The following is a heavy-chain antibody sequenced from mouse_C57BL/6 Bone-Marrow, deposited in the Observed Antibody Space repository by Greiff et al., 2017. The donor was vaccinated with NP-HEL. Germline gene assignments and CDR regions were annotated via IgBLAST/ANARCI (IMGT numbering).Heavy chain of an antibody. CDR3: VRGGWLPTPFYAMDY. J-gene: IGHJ4*01. CDR1: GFSFNTYA. V-gene: IGHV10-1*01. Sequence: EVKLMESGGGLVQPKGSLKLSCAASGFSFNTYAMNWVRQAPGKGLEWVARIRSKSNNYATYYADSVKDRFTISRDDSESMLYLKMHNLKTEDTAMYYCVRGGWLPTPFYAMDYWGQGTSVTVSS. D-gene: IGHD2-3*01. CDR2: IRSKSNNYAT.